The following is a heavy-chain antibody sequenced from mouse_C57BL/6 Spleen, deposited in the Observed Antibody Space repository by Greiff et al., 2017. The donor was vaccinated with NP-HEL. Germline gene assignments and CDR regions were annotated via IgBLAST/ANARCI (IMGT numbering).Heavy chain of an antibody. CDR1: GYAFTNYL. V-gene: IGHV1-54*01. D-gene: IGHD1-1*01. J-gene: IGHJ2*01. CDR2: INPGSGGT. CDR3: VYYYGSSYGADY. Sequence: QVHVKQSGAELVRPGTSVKVSCKASGYAFTNYLIEWVKQRPGQGLEWIGVINPGSGGTNYNEKFKGKATLTADKSSSTAYMQLSSLTSEDSAVYFCVYYYGSSYGADYWGQGTTLTVSS.